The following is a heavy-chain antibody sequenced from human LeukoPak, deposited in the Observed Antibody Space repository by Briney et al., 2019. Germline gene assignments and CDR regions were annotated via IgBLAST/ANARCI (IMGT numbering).Heavy chain of an antibody. V-gene: IGHV4-59*01. Sequence: SETLSLTSTVSGGSISSYYWSWIRQPPGKGLEWIGYIYYSGSTNYNPSLKSRVTISVDTSKNQFSLKLSSVTAADTAVYYCARAREVVAATLLPDYWGQGTLVTVSS. CDR1: GGSISSYY. J-gene: IGHJ4*02. CDR2: IYYSGST. D-gene: IGHD2-15*01. CDR3: ARAREVVAATLLPDY.